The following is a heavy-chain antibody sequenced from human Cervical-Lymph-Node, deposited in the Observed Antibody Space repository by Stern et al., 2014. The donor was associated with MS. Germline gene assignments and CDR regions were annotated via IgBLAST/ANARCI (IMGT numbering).Heavy chain of an antibody. D-gene: IGHD3-3*01. V-gene: IGHV2-70*04. Sequence: ESGPALVQPTQTLTLTCTFSGFSLSTSGMRVSWIRQPPGKALEWLARIDWNDKTFYNTSLMTRLTISKDTSKNQVVLTMTNVDPVDTATYYCARMMGSGYRHYFDSWGQGTPVTVSS. CDR2: IDWNDKT. CDR3: ARMMGSGYRHYFDS. CDR1: GFSLSTSGMR. J-gene: IGHJ4*02.